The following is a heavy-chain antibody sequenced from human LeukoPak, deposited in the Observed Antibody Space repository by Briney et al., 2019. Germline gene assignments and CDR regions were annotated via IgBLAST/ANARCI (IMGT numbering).Heavy chain of an antibody. J-gene: IGHJ4*02. V-gene: IGHV3-21*01. CDR2: ISSSSSYI. CDR3: AIYGVDTAMVFDY. D-gene: IGHD5-18*01. CDR1: GFTFSSYS. Sequence: GGSLRLSCAASGFTFSSYSMNWVRQAPGKGLEWVSSISSSSSYIYYADSVKGRFTISRDNAKNSLYLQMNSLRAEDTAVYYCAIYGVDTAMVFDYWGQGTLVTVSS.